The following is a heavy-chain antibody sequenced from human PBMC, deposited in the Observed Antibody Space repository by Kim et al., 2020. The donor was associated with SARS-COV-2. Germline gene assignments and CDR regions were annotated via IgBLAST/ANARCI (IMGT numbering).Heavy chain of an antibody. CDR3: ARVLTSGWSYFDY. Sequence: SIKGRFTISGNNTQASLYLQMNSLRAEDTAVYYCARVLTSGWSYFDYWGQGTLVTVSS. V-gene: IGHV3-21*01. D-gene: IGHD6-19*01. J-gene: IGHJ4*02.